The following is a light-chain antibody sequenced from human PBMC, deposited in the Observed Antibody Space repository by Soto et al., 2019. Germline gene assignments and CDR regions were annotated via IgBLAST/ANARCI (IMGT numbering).Light chain of an antibody. CDR2: EVS. CDR3: SSYTSGSTLVV. Sequence: QSALTQPASVSGSPGQSITVSCTGTSSDVGGYNSVSWYQQHPGKPPKLIIYEVSNRPSGVSDRFSGSKSGNTASPTISGLQAEDEADYYCSSYTSGSTLVVFGTGTKVTVL. J-gene: IGLJ1*01. V-gene: IGLV2-14*03. CDR1: SSDVGGYNS.